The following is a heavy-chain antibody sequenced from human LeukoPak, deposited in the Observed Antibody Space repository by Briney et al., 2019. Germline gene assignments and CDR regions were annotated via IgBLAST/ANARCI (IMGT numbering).Heavy chain of an antibody. CDR3: AKVSDYSYYYYMDV. CDR1: GFTFADYA. CDR2: ICGSGGST. Sequence: GGSLTLSCASSGFTFADYAMSWVRPAGGRGLAWVGGICGSGGSTYYADSVKGRFTVSRDNFKNTLFLQVNSLRAEDTAVYYCAKVSDYSYYYYMDVWGKGTTVTVSS. J-gene: IGHJ6*03. V-gene: IGHV3-23*01.